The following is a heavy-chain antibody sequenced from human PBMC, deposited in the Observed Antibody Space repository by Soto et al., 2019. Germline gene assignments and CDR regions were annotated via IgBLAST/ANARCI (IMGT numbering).Heavy chain of an antibody. CDR3: ARPYGGKIGDAPDL. V-gene: IGHV3-23*01. CDR2: ISDSGDSA. Sequence: GGSLRLSCAASGFTFSIYDMSWVRQVPGKGLEWVSTISDSGDSAYYADSVKGRFTISRDNSKNTLYLQMNSLRDEDTAVYYCARPYGGKIGDAPDLWGQGTMVTVSS. J-gene: IGHJ3*01. D-gene: IGHD2-15*01. CDR1: GFTFSIYD.